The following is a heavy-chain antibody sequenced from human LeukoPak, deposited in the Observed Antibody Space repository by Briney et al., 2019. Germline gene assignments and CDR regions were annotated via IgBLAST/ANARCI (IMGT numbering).Heavy chain of an antibody. CDR3: ARDFGSRYYDASWFDF. V-gene: IGHV4-59*11. CDR1: GDSITGHN. J-gene: IGHJ5*01. CDR2: IFNSGTT. Sequence: SETLSLTCTISGDSITGHNWSWIRQPPGKGLEWLGNIFNSGTTNYNPSLKSRVSMSVDTSNNHLSLKLRSVTAADTAVYFCARDFGSRYYDASWFDFWGQGTLVTVSS. D-gene: IGHD6-25*01.